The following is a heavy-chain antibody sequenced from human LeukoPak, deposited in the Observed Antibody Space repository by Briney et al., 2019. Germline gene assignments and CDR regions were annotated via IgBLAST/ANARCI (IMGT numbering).Heavy chain of an antibody. J-gene: IGHJ6*03. Sequence: ASVKVSCKVSGYTLTELSMHWVRQAPGKGLEWMGGFDPEDGETIYAQKFQGRVTMTEDTSTDTAYMELSSLRSEDTAVYYCATVGILTGYFYTVPRYYYYMDVWGNGTTVTISS. CDR1: GYTLTELS. CDR3: ATVGILTGYFYTVPRYYYYMDV. CDR2: FDPEDGET. D-gene: IGHD3-9*01. V-gene: IGHV1-24*01.